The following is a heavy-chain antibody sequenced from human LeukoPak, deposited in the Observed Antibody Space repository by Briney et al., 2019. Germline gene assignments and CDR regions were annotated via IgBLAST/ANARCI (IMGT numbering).Heavy chain of an antibody. CDR3: ARVDPDSSSTLEVFDY. V-gene: IGHV4-59*01. CDR1: GASTRTYY. Sequence: SETLSLTCTVSGASTRTYYWSWIRQPPGKRLEWIGYTYYSGSANYNPSLKSRVTISVDTSKNQFSLKLSSVTAADTAVYYCARVDPDSSSTLEVFDYWGQGTLVTVSS. J-gene: IGHJ4*02. CDR2: TYYSGSA. D-gene: IGHD6-6*01.